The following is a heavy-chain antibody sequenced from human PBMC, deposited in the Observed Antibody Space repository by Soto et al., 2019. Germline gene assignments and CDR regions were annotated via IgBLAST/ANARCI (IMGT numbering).Heavy chain of an antibody. CDR1: GGSFSSNS. Sequence: QVQLVQSGSEVKKPGSSVKVSCKASGGSFSSNSISWVRQAPGHGLEWMAGIIPIFATVHYAQKFQGRVTITADESTSTAYMELTSLRSEDTAVYFCARGGRGYSSAPRYYFDYWGQGTLVTVSS. CDR3: ARGGRGYSSAPRYYFDY. D-gene: IGHD5-18*01. CDR2: IIPIFATV. V-gene: IGHV1-69*01. J-gene: IGHJ4*02.